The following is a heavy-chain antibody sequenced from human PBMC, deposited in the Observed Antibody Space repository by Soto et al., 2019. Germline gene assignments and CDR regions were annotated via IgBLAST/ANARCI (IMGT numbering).Heavy chain of an antibody. V-gene: IGHV4-39*01. CDR2: MLYSGLT. D-gene: IGHD2-15*01. CDR1: GYSVSSSDYY. CDR3: APLSVSLSGPYGIHV. Sequence: SETLSLTCSVSGYSVSSSDYYWAWIRQPPGKGLEWIGSMLYSGLTYYNPSLKSRVTLSVDTSKNQFSVRLNSVTASDTAVYYCAPLSVSLSGPYGIHVWGQGTSVTVSS. J-gene: IGHJ6*02.